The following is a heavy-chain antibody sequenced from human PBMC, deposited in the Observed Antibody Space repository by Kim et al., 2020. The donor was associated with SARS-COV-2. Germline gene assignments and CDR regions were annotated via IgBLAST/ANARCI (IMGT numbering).Heavy chain of an antibody. D-gene: IGHD3-9*01. V-gene: IGHV1-69*02. CDR3: ARRLRYFDWSNYGMDV. Sequence: KFQGRVTITADKSTSTAYMELSSLRSEDTAVYYCARRLRYFDWSNYGMDVWGQGTTVTVSS. J-gene: IGHJ6*02.